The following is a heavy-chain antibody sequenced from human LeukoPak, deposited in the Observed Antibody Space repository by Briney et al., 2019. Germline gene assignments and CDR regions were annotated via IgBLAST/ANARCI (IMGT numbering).Heavy chain of an antibody. D-gene: IGHD3-22*01. CDR3: AREGQYYDSSGSNRFDAFDL. V-gene: IGHV4-31*03. CDR1: GGSISSGGYY. Sequence: SETLSLTCTVSGGSISSGGYYWSWIRQHPGKGLEWIGYIYHTGSTHYNPSFRSRLTISVDTSKNHFSLKLTSVTAAGTAVYYCAREGQYYDSSGSNRFDAFDLWGQGTMVSVSS. CDR2: IYHTGST. J-gene: IGHJ3*01.